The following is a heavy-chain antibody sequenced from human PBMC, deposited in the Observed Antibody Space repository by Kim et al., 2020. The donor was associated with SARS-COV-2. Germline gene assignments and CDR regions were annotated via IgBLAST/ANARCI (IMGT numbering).Heavy chain of an antibody. CDR1: GESFSDYY. D-gene: IGHD6-19*01. J-gene: IGHJ6*03. CDR2: INYSGSA. CDR3: ARGLRGTGRKRLSGWYLDV. V-gene: IGHV4-34*01. Sequence: SETLSLTCVVYGESFSDYYWSWIRQSPGKGLEWIGEINYSGSANYNPSLKSRVTISVDTSRAQFSLKLNSVTAADTAVYYCARGLRGTGRKRLSGWYLDVWGKGTTVTVSS.